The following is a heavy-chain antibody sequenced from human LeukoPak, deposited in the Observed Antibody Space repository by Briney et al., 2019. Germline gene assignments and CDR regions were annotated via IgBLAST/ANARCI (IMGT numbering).Heavy chain of an antibody. V-gene: IGHV3-23*01. Sequence: GGSLRLSCAASGFTFSGYAMSWGRQAPGKGLEWVSAISGSVGSTYYADSVKGRFTISRDNSKNTLYLQMNSLRAEDTAVYYCAKDQIAVAGFVGIQRPGDFDYWGQGTLVTVSS. D-gene: IGHD6-19*01. CDR2: ISGSVGST. CDR1: GFTFSGYA. CDR3: AKDQIAVAGFVGIQRPGDFDY. J-gene: IGHJ4*02.